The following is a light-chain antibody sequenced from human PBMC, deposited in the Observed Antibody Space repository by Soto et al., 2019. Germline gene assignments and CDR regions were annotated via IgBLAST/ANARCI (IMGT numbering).Light chain of an antibody. J-gene: IGKJ4*01. Sequence: DIQMTQSPSTLSASVGDRVTITCRASQSISSWLAWYQQKPGKAPKLLIFGASRLQSGVPSRFCGRGSGVDFTLTISSLQPEDFATYYCQQSYSSPLTFGGGTKVEIK. CDR1: QSISSW. CDR2: GAS. CDR3: QQSYSSPLT. V-gene: IGKV1-39*01.